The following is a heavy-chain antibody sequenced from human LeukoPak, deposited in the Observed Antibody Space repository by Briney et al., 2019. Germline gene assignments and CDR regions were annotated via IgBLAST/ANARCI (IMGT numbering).Heavy chain of an antibody. D-gene: IGHD6-13*01. CDR2: IIPIFGTA. Sequence: SVKVSCKASGGTFSSYAISWVRQAPGQGLEWVGGIIPIFGTANYAQKFQGRVTITTDESTSTAYMELSSLRSEDTAVYYCARAIRGRQQLAPYYYYYMDVWGKGTTVTVSS. V-gene: IGHV1-69*05. CDR1: GGTFSSYA. J-gene: IGHJ6*03. CDR3: ARAIRGRQQLAPYYYYYMDV.